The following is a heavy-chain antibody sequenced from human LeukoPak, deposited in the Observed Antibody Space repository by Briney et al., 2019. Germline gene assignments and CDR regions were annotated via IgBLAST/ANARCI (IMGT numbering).Heavy chain of an antibody. CDR2: MNPNSGNT. V-gene: IGHV1-8*02. CDR1: GYTFTSYA. J-gene: IGHJ5*02. D-gene: IGHD1-14*01. CDR3: ARKAWRATERSRFDP. Sequence: ASVKVSCKASGYTFTSYAMNWVRQATGQGLEWMGWMNPNSGNTGYAQKFQGRVTMTRTTSISTAYMELSSLKSEDTAVYYCARKAWRATERSRFDPRGQGTLVTVSS.